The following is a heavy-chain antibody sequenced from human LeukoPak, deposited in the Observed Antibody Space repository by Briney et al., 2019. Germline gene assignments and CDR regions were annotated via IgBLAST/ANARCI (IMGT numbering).Heavy chain of an antibody. Sequence: GGSLRLSCAASGFTFSSYGMHWVRQAPGKGLEWVAVIWYDGSNKYYADSVKGRFTISRDNSKNTLYLQMNSLRAEDTAVYYCARFFAPASSGPWFDPWGQGTLVTVSS. J-gene: IGHJ5*02. V-gene: IGHV3-33*01. D-gene: IGHD6-25*01. CDR3: ARFFAPASSGPWFDP. CDR1: GFTFSSYG. CDR2: IWYDGSNK.